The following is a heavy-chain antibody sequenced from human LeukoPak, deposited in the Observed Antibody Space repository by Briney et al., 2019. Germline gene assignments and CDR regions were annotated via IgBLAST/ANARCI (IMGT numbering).Heavy chain of an antibody. CDR3: ARDLGNIYTEGD. J-gene: IGHJ4*02. CDR1: GYTFTSYG. CDR2: INPNSGGT. Sequence: ASVKVSCKASGYTFTSYGISWVRQAPGQGLEWMGWINPNSGGTNYAQKFQGRVTMTRDTSISTAYMELSRLRSDDTAVYYCARDLGNIYTEGDWGQGTLATVSS. D-gene: IGHD3-16*01. V-gene: IGHV1-2*02.